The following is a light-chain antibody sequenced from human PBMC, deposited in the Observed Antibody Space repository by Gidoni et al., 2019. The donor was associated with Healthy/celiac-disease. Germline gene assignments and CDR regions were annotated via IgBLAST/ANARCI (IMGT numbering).Light chain of an antibody. Sequence: PRLLIYDASNRATGIPARFSGSGSGTDCTLTISSLEPEDFAVYYCQQRSNWPPEVTFXPXTKVXIK. CDR3: QQRSNWPPEVT. CDR2: DAS. J-gene: IGKJ3*01. V-gene: IGKV3-11*01.